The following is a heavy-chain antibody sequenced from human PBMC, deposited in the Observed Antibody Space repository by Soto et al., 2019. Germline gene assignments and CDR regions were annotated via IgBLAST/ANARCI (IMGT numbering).Heavy chain of an antibody. CDR3: ARATSSGWSYKGNDAFDI. CDR1: GYTFTSYG. V-gene: IGHV1-18*01. CDR2: ISANNGST. Sequence: GASVKVSCKASGYTFTSYGISWVRQAPGQGLEWMGWISANNGSTSYAQKLQGRVTMTTDTSTSTVYMELSSLRSEDTAVYYCARATSSGWSYKGNDAFDIWGQGTMVTVSS. D-gene: IGHD6-19*01. J-gene: IGHJ3*02.